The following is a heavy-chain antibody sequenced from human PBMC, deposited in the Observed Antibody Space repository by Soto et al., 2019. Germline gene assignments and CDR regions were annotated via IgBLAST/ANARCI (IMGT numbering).Heavy chain of an antibody. CDR2: ISYDGSNK. Sequence: QVQLVESGGGVVQPGRSLRLSCAASGFTFSSYGMHWVRQAPGKGLEWVAVISYDGSNKYYADSVKGRLTISRDNSKNTLYLQMNSLRAEDPAVYYCAKDQFLCGKGPVCYYGMDVWGQGTTVTVSS. D-gene: IGHD2-15*01. CDR1: GFTFSSYG. V-gene: IGHV3-30*18. CDR3: AKDQFLCGKGPVCYYGMDV. J-gene: IGHJ6*02.